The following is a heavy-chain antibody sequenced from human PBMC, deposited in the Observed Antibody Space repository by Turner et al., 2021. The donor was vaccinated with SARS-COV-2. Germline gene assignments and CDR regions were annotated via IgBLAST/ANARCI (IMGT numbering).Heavy chain of an antibody. Sequence: QVQLVRSGAEVKKPGASVKVSCKASGYTFTGYYMHWVRQATGQGLEWMGWINPNSGGTNYAQKFQGRVTMTRDTSISTAYMELSRLRSDDTAVYYCAVLEMATITDAFDIWGQGTMVTVSS. CDR3: AVLEMATITDAFDI. V-gene: IGHV1-2*02. J-gene: IGHJ3*02. CDR1: GYTFTGYY. CDR2: INPNSGGT. D-gene: IGHD5-12*01.